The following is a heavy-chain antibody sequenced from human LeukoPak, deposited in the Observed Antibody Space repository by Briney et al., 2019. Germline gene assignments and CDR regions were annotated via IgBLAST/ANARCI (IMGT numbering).Heavy chain of an antibody. CDR1: GGSISFYY. Sequence: SETLSLTCTVSGGSISFYYWSWIRQPAGKGLEWIGLIYTSGNTNYNPSLKSRVTLSVDTSKNQFSLKLSSVTAADSAVYYCARGGGVGATYYYYYMDVWGKGTTVTISS. J-gene: IGHJ6*03. CDR2: IYTSGNT. CDR3: ARGGGVGATYYYYYMDV. D-gene: IGHD1-26*01. V-gene: IGHV4-4*07.